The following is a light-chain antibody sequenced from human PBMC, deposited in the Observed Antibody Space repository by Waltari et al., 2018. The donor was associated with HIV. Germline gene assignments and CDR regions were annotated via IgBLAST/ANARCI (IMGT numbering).Light chain of an antibody. CDR3: QQSYTMPLT. V-gene: IGKV1-39*01. Sequence: DIQMTQSPSSLSASVGDTITITCRASQAISDYLNCYQQKPGRAPKLLSYAATNLQRGVASRFSATRSGTDFTLTIDRLQPEDLATYYCQQSYTMPLTFGGGT. CDR1: QAISDY. J-gene: IGKJ4*01. CDR2: AAT.